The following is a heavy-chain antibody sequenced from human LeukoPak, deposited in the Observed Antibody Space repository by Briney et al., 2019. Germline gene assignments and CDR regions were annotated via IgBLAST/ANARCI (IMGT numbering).Heavy chain of an antibody. J-gene: IGHJ4*02. CDR2: TIPIFGTA. CDR3: ARTSMVRGVIQPQYYFDY. V-gene: IGHV1-69*05. Sequence: SVKVSCKASGGTFSSYAISWVRQAPGQGLEWMGGTIPIFGTANYAQKFQGRVTITTDESTSTAYMELSSLRSEDTAVYYCARTSMVRGVIQPQYYFDYWGQGTLVTVSS. D-gene: IGHD3-10*01. CDR1: GGTFSSYA.